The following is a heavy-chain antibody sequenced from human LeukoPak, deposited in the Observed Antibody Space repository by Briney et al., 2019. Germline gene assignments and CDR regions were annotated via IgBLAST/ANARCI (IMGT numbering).Heavy chain of an antibody. V-gene: IGHV3-7*03. CDR2: INPSGSVK. CDR1: GFTFSTYW. Sequence: GGSLRLSCAASGFTFSTYWMNWARQAPGKGLEWVASINPSGSVKYYVNSVKGRFTVSRDNANNLLYLQMNSLRVEDTAVYYCARLQWEPPDYWGQGTLVIVSS. J-gene: IGHJ4*02. CDR3: ARLQWEPPDY. D-gene: IGHD1-26*01.